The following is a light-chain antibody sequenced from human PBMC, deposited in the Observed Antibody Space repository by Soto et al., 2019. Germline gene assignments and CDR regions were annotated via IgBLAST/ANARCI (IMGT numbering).Light chain of an antibody. CDR3: QQYDSLPLT. V-gene: IGKV1-33*01. Sequence: DIQMTQSPPSLSVSVGDRVTITCQASQDISNYLHWFQQKPGKAPQLLIFDVSNLQTGFPSRFSGGGSGTDFALTISSLEPEDIATYYCQQYDSLPLTFGQGTRLEIK. CDR1: QDISNY. CDR2: DVS. J-gene: IGKJ5*01.